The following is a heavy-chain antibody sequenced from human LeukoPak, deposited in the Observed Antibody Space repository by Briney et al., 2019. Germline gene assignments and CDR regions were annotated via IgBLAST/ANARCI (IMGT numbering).Heavy chain of an antibody. Sequence: SEILSLTCAVYGGSFSGYYWSWIRQPPGKGLEWIGEINHSGSTNYNPSLKSRVTISVDTSKNQFSLKLSSVTAADTAVYYCARVKGYGVHLDYWGQGTLVTVSS. D-gene: IGHD4-17*01. CDR3: ARVKGYGVHLDY. V-gene: IGHV4-34*01. CDR1: GGSFSGYY. J-gene: IGHJ4*02. CDR2: INHSGST.